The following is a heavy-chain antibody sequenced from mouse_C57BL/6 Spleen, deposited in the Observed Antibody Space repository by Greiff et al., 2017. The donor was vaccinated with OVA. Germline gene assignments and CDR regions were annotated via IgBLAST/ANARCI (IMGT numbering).Heavy chain of an antibody. CDR3: ARYDSYKEGGYFDY. D-gene: IGHD2-3*01. Sequence: QVQLQQPGAELVKPGASVKLSCKASGYTFTSYWMHWVKQRPGQGLEWIGMIYPNSGSTNYNEKFKSKATLTVDKSSSTAYMQLSSLTSEDSAVSYCARYDSYKEGGYFDYWGQGTTLTVSS. CDR1: GYTFTSYW. J-gene: IGHJ2*01. CDR2: IYPNSGST. V-gene: IGHV1-64*01.